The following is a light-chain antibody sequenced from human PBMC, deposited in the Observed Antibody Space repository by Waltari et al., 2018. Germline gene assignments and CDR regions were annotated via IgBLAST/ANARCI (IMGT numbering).Light chain of an antibody. CDR2: HAS. V-gene: IGKV3-20*01. CDR3: QNHEKLPAT. J-gene: IGKJ1*01. CDR1: QSVSGF. Sequence: ELVLTQSPGTLSLSPGERATLACRDSQSVSGFLAGYQQKPGQAPRLLIYHASNRATGIPDRFSGSGSGTDFSLTISRLEPEDFAVYYCQNHEKLPATFGQGTKVEI.